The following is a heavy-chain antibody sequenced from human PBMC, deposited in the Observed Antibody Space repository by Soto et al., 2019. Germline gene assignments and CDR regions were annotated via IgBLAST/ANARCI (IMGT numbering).Heavy chain of an antibody. CDR3: ARDIQPLPLPPGYYYYGMDV. V-gene: IGHV3-30-3*01. D-gene: IGHD1-1*01. CDR1: GFTFRSYA. J-gene: IGHJ6*02. Sequence: QVQLVESGGGVVQPGRSLRLSCAASGFTFRSYAMHWVRQAPGKGLEWVAVISYDGSNKYYEDSVKGRFTISRGNSKNTLYLQMNSLRAEDTAVYYCARDIQPLPLPPGYYYYGMDVLGQGTTVTVFS. CDR2: ISYDGSNK.